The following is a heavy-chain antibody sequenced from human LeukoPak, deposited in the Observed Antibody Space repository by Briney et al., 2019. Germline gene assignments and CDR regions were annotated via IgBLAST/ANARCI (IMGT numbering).Heavy chain of an antibody. Sequence: GGSLRLSCAASGFTFSSYWMSWVRQAPGKGLEWVANVKQDGSEKYYVDSVKGRFTISRDNVKNSLYLQMNSLRAEDTAVYYCAKEGDYPILTYDSWGQGALVTVSS. D-gene: IGHD4-17*01. V-gene: IGHV3-7*01. J-gene: IGHJ5*01. CDR3: AKEGDYPILTYDS. CDR1: GFTFSSYW. CDR2: VKQDGSEK.